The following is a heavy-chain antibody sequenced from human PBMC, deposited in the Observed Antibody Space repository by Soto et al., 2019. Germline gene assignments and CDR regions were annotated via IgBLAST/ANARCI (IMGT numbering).Heavy chain of an antibody. D-gene: IGHD3-16*01. V-gene: IGHV4-4*07. J-gene: IGHJ6*02. CDR2: IYTSGST. Sequence: SETLSLTCTVSGGSISSYYWSWIRQPAGKGLEWIGRIYTSGSTNYNPSLKSRVTMSVDTSKNQFSLKLSSVTAADTAVYYCARVGEKESYYYYGMDVWGQGTTVTVSS. CDR3: ARVGEKESYYYYGMDV. CDR1: GGSISSYY.